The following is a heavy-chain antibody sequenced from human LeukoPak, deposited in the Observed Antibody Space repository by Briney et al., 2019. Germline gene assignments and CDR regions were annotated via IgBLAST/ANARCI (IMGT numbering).Heavy chain of an antibody. Sequence: PSETLSLTCGVSGGSIINDNSYWSWIRQHPGKGLEWIGYIYYTGSTYYNPSLKSRVTISVGTSKSHFSLKLSSLTAADTAVYYCARAVGYDVLTGYNRGWFFDLWGRGTLVTVSS. V-gene: IGHV4-31*11. CDR3: ARAVGYDVLTGYNRGWFFDL. CDR2: IYYTGST. CDR1: GGSIINDNSY. D-gene: IGHD3-9*01. J-gene: IGHJ2*01.